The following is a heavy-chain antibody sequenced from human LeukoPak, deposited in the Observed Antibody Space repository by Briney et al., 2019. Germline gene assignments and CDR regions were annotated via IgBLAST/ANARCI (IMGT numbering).Heavy chain of an antibody. D-gene: IGHD1-26*01. Sequence: ASVKVSCKASGYTFTSYYMHWVRQAPGQGLEWMGWINPNSGGTNYAQKFQGRVTMTRDTSISTAYMELSRLRSDDTAVYYCAREVGATGSDYYYMDVWGKGTTVTVSS. CDR2: INPNSGGT. V-gene: IGHV1-2*02. CDR3: AREVGATGSDYYYMDV. J-gene: IGHJ6*03. CDR1: GYTFTSYY.